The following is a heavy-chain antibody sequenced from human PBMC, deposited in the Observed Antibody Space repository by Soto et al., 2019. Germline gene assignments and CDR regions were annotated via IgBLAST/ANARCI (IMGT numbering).Heavy chain of an antibody. CDR3: ARDSGYGSGSYYRKFDY. J-gene: IGHJ4*02. V-gene: IGHV6-1*01. Sequence: PSQTLSLTCAIPGDSVSSNSAAWNWIRQSPSRGLEWLGRTYYRSKWYNDYAVSVKSRITINPDTSKNQFSLQLNSVTPEDTAVYYCARDSGYGSGSYYRKFDYWGQGTLVTVSS. D-gene: IGHD3-10*01. CDR1: GDSVSSNSAA. CDR2: TYYRSKWYN.